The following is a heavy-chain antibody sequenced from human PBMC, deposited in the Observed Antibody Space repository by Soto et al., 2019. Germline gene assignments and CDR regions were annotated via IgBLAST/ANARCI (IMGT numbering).Heavy chain of an antibody. J-gene: IGHJ6*02. Sequence: SVKVSCKASGFTFTSSAFQWVRQARGQRLEWIGWIAVGSGYTNYAQKFQGRVTITADESTSTAYMELSSLRSEDTAVYYLAKPMTTVTNRDYYYGMDVWGQGTTVTVSS. CDR2: IAVGSGYT. CDR1: GFTFTSSA. CDR3: AKPMTTVTNRDYYYGMDV. D-gene: IGHD4-4*01. V-gene: IGHV1-58*01.